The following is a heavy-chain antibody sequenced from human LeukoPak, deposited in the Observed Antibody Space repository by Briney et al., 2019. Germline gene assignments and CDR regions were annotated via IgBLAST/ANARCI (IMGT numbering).Heavy chain of an antibody. V-gene: IGHV1-18*01. Sequence: GASVKVSCKASGYTFTSYGISWVRQAPGQGLEWMGWISPYNGNTNYAQKLQGRVTMTTDTSTSTAYMELRSLRSDDTAVYYCARNYYDSSGYAPHSDYWGQGTLVTVSS. J-gene: IGHJ4*02. CDR2: ISPYNGNT. D-gene: IGHD3-22*01. CDR1: GYTFTSYG. CDR3: ARNYYDSSGYAPHSDY.